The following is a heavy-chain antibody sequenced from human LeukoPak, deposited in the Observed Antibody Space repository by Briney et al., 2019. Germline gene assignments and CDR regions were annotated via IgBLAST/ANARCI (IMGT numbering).Heavy chain of an antibody. CDR1: GFTVSSNY. J-gene: IGHJ6*02. Sequence: GGSLRLSCAASGFTVSSNYMSWVRQAPGKGLEWVSVIYSGGSTYYADSVKGRFTISRDNTKNTLYLQMNSLRAEDTAVYYCAADNLGSYYYGMDVWGQGTTVTVSS. V-gene: IGHV3-53*01. D-gene: IGHD1-14*01. CDR2: IYSGGST. CDR3: AADNLGSYYYGMDV.